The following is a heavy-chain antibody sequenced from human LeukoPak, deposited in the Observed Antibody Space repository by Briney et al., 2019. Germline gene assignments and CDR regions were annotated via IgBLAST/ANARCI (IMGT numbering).Heavy chain of an antibody. CDR3: ARSAGAILVFEY. CDR2: ITAYNGNT. J-gene: IGHJ4*02. D-gene: IGHD1-26*01. V-gene: IGHV1-18*01. CDR1: GYTFTSYG. Sequence: GASVKVSFKASGYTFTSYGISWVRQDPGQGLEWMGWITAYNGNTEYAQKLQGRVTMTTDTSTSTAYMELRSLRSDDTAVYYCARSAGAILVFEYWGQGTVVTVSS.